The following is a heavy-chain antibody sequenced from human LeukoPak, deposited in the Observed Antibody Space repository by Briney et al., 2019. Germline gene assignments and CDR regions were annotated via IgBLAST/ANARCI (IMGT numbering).Heavy chain of an antibody. CDR3: AKLSGFAFDP. CDR2: IHYSGNT. V-gene: IGHV4-31*03. CDR1: GGSISSGGYY. D-gene: IGHD3-16*02. J-gene: IGHJ5*02. Sequence: KSSETLSLTCTVSGGSISSGGYYWSWIRQHPGKGLEWIGYIHYSGNTYYNPSLKSRITISVDTSKNQFSLRLGSVTAADTAVYFCAKLSGFAFDPWGQGILVTVSS.